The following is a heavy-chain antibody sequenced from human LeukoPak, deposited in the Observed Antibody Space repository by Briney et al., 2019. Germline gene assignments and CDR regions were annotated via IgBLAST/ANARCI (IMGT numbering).Heavy chain of an antibody. D-gene: IGHD1-26*01. V-gene: IGHV4-61*02. CDR3: ARDGAIVGARRYYYYMDV. J-gene: IGHJ6*03. CDR1: GYSISSGRYY. CDR2: IYTSGST. Sequence: SETLSLTCTVSGYSISSGRYYWSWIRQPAGKGLEWIGRIYTSGSTNYNPSLKSRVTISVNTSKNQFSLKLSSVTAADTAVYYCARDGAIVGARRYYYYMDVWGKGTTVTVSS.